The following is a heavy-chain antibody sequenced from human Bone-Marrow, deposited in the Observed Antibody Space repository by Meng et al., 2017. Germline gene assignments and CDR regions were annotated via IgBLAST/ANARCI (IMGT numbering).Heavy chain of an antibody. CDR3: ARLVAYSISWYFDY. J-gene: IGHJ4*02. V-gene: IGHV3-7*01. CDR2: IKQDGSEK. D-gene: IGHD6-13*01. CDR1: GFTFSSYA. Sequence: GESLKISCAASGFTFSSYAMSWVRQAPGKGLEWVANIKQDGSEKYYVDSVKDRFTISRDNAQNSLYLQMNSLRAEDTAVYYCARLVAYSISWYFDYWGQGTLVTVSS.